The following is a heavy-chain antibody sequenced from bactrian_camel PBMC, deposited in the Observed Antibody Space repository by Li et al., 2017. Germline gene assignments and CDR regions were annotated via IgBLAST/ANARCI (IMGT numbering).Heavy chain of an antibody. CDR2: IDRNSRT. D-gene: IGHD2*01. CDR3: AAGPWQGGYCYTVPGIYNV. V-gene: IGHV3S53*01. Sequence: HVQLVESGGGSVQAGGSLRLSCAVSGYTYCMGWFRQAPGKEREGVAVIDRNSRTNYADSVKGRFTISKDNAKNTLYLQMNSLKPEDTAMYYCAAGPWQGGYCYTVPGIYNVWGQGTQVTVS. CDR1: GYTYC. J-gene: IGHJ4*01.